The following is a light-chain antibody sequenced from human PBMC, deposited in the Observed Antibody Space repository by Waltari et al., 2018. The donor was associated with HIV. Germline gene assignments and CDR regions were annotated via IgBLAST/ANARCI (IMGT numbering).Light chain of an antibody. J-gene: IGLJ1*01. Sequence: ALTQPHSASGAPGQSVNISCTGTNSDGGGYRYGSWCHQHPGKAPKLMIYEVSKRPSGVPNRFSGSKSGNTASLTVSGLQAEDEADYYCCSYAGTNHFYVFGTGTKVTVL. CDR2: EVS. CDR1: NSDGGGYRY. CDR3: CSYAGTNHFYV. V-gene: IGLV2-8*01.